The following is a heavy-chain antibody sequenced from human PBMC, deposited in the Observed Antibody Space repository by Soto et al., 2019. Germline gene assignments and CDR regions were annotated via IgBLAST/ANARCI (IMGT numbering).Heavy chain of an antibody. V-gene: IGHV2-5*01. D-gene: IGHD6-19*01. CDR3: AHRASSIAVAGYYFDY. Sequence: QITLKESGPTLVKPTQTLTLTCTFSGFSLSTSGVGVGWIRQPPGKALEWLALIYWNDDKRYSPSLKSRLTITKDTSKNQVVLTMTNMDPVDTATYYCAHRASSIAVAGYYFDYWGQGTLVTVSS. J-gene: IGHJ4*02. CDR2: IYWNDDK. CDR1: GFSLSTSGVG.